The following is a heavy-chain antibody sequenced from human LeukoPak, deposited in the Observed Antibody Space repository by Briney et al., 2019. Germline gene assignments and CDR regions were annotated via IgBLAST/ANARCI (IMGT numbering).Heavy chain of an antibody. Sequence: PSETLSLTCTVSGGSISSYYWSWIRQPPGKGLEWIGYIYYSGSTNYNPSLKSRVTISVDTSKNQFSLKLSSVSPEDTAVYYCARSSGYDYAFLGYWGQGTLVTVSS. CDR1: GGSISSYY. CDR2: IYYSGST. CDR3: ARSSGYDYAFLGY. J-gene: IGHJ4*02. D-gene: IGHD5-12*01. V-gene: IGHV4-59*12.